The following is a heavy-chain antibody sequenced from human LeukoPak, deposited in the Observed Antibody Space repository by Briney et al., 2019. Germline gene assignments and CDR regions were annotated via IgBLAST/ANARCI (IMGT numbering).Heavy chain of an antibody. CDR3: TRETSSRYFDY. CDR1: GYTFTSYD. V-gene: IGHV1-8*03. J-gene: IGHJ4*02. Sequence: ASVKVSCKASGYTFTSYDMNWVRQATGQGLEWMGWMNPNSGRTGYAQNFQGRITITRNTSISTAYMELSSLRSEDTAVYYCTRETSSRYFDYWGQGTLVTVSS. CDR2: MNPNSGRT.